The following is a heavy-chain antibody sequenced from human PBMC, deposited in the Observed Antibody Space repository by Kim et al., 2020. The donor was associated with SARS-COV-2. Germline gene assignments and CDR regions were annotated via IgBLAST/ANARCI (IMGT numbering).Heavy chain of an antibody. CDR1: GFTVSSNY. D-gene: IGHD3-10*01. CDR3: ARERRGTYYYGSGSPGAYGMDV. Sequence: GGSLRLSCAASGFTVSSNYMSWVRQAPGKGLEWVSVIYSGGSTYYADSVKGRFTISRDNSKNTLYLQMNSLRAEDTAVYYCARERRGTYYYGSGSPGAYGMDVWGQGTTVTVSS. J-gene: IGHJ6*02. CDR2: IYSGGST. V-gene: IGHV3-53*01.